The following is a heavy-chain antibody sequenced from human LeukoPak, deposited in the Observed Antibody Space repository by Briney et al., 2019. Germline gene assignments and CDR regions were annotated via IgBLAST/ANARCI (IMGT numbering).Heavy chain of an antibody. CDR2: ISYDGSNK. D-gene: IGHD6-19*01. J-gene: IGHJ5*02. V-gene: IGHV3-30*18. CDR3: AKDIAVAGTRWFDP. Sequence: GGPLRLSCAASGFTFSSYGMHWVRQAPGKGLEWVAVISYDGSNKYYADSVKGRFTISRDNSKNTLYLQMNSLRAEDTAVYYCAKDIAVAGTRWFDPWGQGTLVTVSS. CDR1: GFTFSSYG.